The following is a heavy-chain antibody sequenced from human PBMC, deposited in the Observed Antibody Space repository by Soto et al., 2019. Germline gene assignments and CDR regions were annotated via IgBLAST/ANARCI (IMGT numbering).Heavy chain of an antibody. CDR3: ARMVSSAWYHDY. CDR1: GFSLSTSEMC. V-gene: IGHV2-70*11. D-gene: IGHD6-19*01. Sequence: SGPTLVNPPQTLTLTCTFSGFSLSTSEMCVSWIRQPPGKALEWLARIDWDDDEYYSTSLKTRLTISKDTSRDQVVLTLTNMEPVDTATYYCARMVSSAWYHDYWGQGTLVTVSS. CDR2: IDWDDDE. J-gene: IGHJ4*02.